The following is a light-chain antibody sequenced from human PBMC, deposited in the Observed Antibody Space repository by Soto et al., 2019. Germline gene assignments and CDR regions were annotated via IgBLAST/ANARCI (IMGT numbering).Light chain of an antibody. J-gene: IGKJ4*01. CDR3: QQSYSTVLT. CDR2: AAS. V-gene: IGKV1-39*01. Sequence: DIQMTQSPSSLSASVGDRDAITCRASQSISSYLNWYQQKPGKAPKLLIYAASSLQSGVPSRFSGSGSGTDFTLTISSLQPEDFATYYCQQSYSTVLTFGGGTKVDIK. CDR1: QSISSY.